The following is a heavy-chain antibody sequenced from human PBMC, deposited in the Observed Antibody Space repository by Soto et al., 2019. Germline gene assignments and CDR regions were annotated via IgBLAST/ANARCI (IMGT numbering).Heavy chain of an antibody. J-gene: IGHJ4*02. D-gene: IGHD3-3*01. Sequence: TLSLTCAVSGGSISSGGYSWSWIRQPPGKGLEWIGYIYHSGSTYYNPSLKSRVTISVDRSKNQFSLKLSSVTAADTAVYYCARGTGVVPFDYWGQGTLVTVSS. V-gene: IGHV4-30-2*01. CDR2: IYHSGST. CDR3: ARGTGVVPFDY. CDR1: GGSISSGGYS.